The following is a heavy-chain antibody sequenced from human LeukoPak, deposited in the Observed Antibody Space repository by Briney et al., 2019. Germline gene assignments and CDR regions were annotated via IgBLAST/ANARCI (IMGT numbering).Heavy chain of an antibody. V-gene: IGHV4-34*01. D-gene: IGHD3-10*01. CDR1: GGSFSDYY. J-gene: IGHJ6*03. Sequence: SETLSLTCAVYGGSFSDYYWSWIRQPPGKGLEWIGEINHSGGTNYNPSLKSRATISLDTSKNQFSLKLSSVTAADTAVYYCARGGSGRYYYMDVWGKGTTVTISS. CDR2: INHSGGT. CDR3: ARGGSGRYYYMDV.